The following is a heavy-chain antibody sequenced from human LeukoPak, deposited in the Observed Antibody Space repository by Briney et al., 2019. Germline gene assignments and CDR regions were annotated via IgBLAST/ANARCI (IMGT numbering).Heavy chain of an antibody. V-gene: IGHV3-7*01. J-gene: IGHJ4*02. Sequence: GGSLRLSCAASGFTFSNYWMNWVRQAPGKGLEWVANIKQDGGEKSYVDSVKGRFTISRDNAKSSLYLQMNSLRAEDTAVYYCARDQVGPEDWGQGTLVTVSS. CDR1: GFTFSNYW. D-gene: IGHD1-26*01. CDR2: IKQDGGEK. CDR3: ARDQVGPED.